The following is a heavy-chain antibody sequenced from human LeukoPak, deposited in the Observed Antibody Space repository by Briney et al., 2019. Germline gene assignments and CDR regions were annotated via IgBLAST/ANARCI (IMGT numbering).Heavy chain of an antibody. V-gene: IGHV4-38-2*02. CDR3: ARECSGTTCYTRSFDP. CDR2: LYHSGST. J-gene: IGHJ5*02. Sequence: SETLSLTCIVSGYSISSGYYWGWIRQPPGKGLEWIGNLYHSGSTYYNPSLRSRATISGDTSKNQFSLSLSSVTAADTAVYYCARECSGTTCYTRSFDPWGQGTLVTVSS. D-gene: IGHD2-2*02. CDR1: GYSISSGYY.